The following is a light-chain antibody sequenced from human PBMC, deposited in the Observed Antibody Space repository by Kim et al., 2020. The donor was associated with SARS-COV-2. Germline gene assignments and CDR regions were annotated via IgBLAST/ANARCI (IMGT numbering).Light chain of an antibody. CDR1: QSVTSSF. CDR3: QQYSNLPLT. CDR2: GAS. V-gene: IGKV3-20*01. J-gene: IGKJ4*01. Sequence: EIVLTQSPGTLSLSPGQRATLSCRASQSVTSSFLAWYQQKPGQAPRLLIYGASSRATGIADRFSGSGSGTDFTLTISRLQPEDFAFYYCQQYSNLPLTFGGGTKVDIK.